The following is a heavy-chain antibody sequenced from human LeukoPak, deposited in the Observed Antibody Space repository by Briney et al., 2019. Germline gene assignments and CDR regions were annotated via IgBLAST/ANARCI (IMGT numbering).Heavy chain of an antibody. CDR3: ARVPGIHFDY. CDR2: IYYSGST. D-gene: IGHD6-13*01. CDR1: GGSISSSSYS. V-gene: IGHV4-39*07. Sequence: SETLSLTCTVSGGSISSSSYSWGWIRQPPGKGLKWIGSIYYSGSTYYNPSLKSRVTISVDTSKNQFSLKLSSVTAADTAVYYCARVPGIHFDYWGQGTLVTVSS. J-gene: IGHJ4*02.